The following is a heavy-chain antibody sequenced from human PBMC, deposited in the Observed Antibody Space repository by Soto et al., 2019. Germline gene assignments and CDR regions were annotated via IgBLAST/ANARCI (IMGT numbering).Heavy chain of an antibody. CDR3: ARGRRGFGELLYNWFDP. J-gene: IGHJ5*02. D-gene: IGHD3-10*01. CDR2: INAGNGNT. Sequence: GASVKVSCKASGYTLTSYAMHWVRQAPGQRLEWMGWINAGNGNTKYSQKFQGRVTITRDTSASTAYMELSSLRSEDTAVYYCARGRRGFGELLYNWFDPWGQGTLVTVSS. CDR1: GYTLTSYA. V-gene: IGHV1-3*01.